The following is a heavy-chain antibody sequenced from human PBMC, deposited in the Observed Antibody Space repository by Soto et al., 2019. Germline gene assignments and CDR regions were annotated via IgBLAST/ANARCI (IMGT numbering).Heavy chain of an antibody. D-gene: IGHD1-26*01. J-gene: IGHJ4*02. Sequence: SLKGSCTASGGTFSSYAISWVRQAPGQGLEWMGGVIPIFGTANYAQKFQGRVTITADESTSTAYMELSSLRSEDTAVYYCARSRREALLSYFDYWGQVPLVPVCS. CDR1: GGTFSSYA. CDR3: ARSRREALLSYFDY. V-gene: IGHV1-69*13. CDR2: VIPIFGTA.